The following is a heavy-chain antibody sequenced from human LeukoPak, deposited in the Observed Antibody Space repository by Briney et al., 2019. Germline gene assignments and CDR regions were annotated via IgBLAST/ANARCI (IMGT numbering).Heavy chain of an antibody. D-gene: IGHD1-26*01. CDR1: GFTFSSYA. CDR2: ISYDGSNK. CDR3: ARVSSGSYYYFDY. J-gene: IGHJ4*02. V-gene: IGHV3-30-3*01. Sequence: GGSLRLSCAASGFTFSSYAMHWVRQAPGKGLEWVAVISYDGSNKYYADSVKGRFTIPRDNSKNTLYLQMNSLRAEDTAVYYCARVSSGSYYYFDYWGQGTLVTVSS.